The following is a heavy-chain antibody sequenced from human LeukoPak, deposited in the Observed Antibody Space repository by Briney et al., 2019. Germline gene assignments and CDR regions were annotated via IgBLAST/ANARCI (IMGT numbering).Heavy chain of an antibody. Sequence: GGSLRLSCAASGFTFSSYGMHWVRQAPGKGLEWVAFIRYDGSNKYYADSVKGRFTISRDNSKNTLYLQMNSLRAEDTAVYYCAKEKRRELRGSFDYWGQGTLVTVSS. J-gene: IGHJ4*02. D-gene: IGHD1-26*01. CDR3: AKEKRRELRGSFDY. CDR2: IRYDGSNK. CDR1: GFTFSSYG. V-gene: IGHV3-30*02.